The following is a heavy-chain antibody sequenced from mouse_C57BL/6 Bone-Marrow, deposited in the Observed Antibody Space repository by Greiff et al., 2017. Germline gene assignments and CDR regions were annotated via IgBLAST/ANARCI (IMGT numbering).Heavy chain of an antibody. D-gene: IGHD3-2*02. V-gene: IGHV1-74*01. CDR3: AIREGTMDSSGY. CDR1: GYTFTSYW. Sequence: QVHVKQSGAELVKPGASVKVSCKASGYTFTSYWMHWVKQRPGQGLEWIGRIHPSDSDTNYNQKFKGKATLTVDKTSSTAYMQHSNLTTKDAAVYYCAIREGTMDSSGYWGQGTTLTVSS. J-gene: IGHJ2*01. CDR2: IHPSDSDT.